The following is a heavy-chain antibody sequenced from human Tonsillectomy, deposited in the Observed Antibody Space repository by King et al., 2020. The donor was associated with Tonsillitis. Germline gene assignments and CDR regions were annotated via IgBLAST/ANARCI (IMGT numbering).Heavy chain of an antibody. CDR1: GGSISSGNYY. J-gene: IGHJ4*02. V-gene: IGHV4-61*02. CDR3: ARDYYDSSGPYGLDY. Sequence: VKLQESGPGLVKPSQTLSLTCTVSGGSISSGNYYWRWIRQPAGKGLEWIGRIYTSGSTNYNPSLKSRVTMSVDTSKSQFSLKLSSVTAADTAVYYCARDYYDSSGPYGLDYWGQGTLVTVSS. CDR2: IYTSGST. D-gene: IGHD3-22*01.